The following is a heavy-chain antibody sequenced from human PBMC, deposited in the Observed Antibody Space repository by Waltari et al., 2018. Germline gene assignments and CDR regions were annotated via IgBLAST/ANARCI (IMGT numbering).Heavy chain of an antibody. CDR3: AEVGSSFDGLDI. D-gene: IGHD6-13*01. J-gene: IGHJ3*02. Sequence: QVHLVQSGAEVKKPGASVKVSCTTSGYTFTGFYIHWVRQAPGQGLEWMGWINPNSGGTNYAQNFQDRVTMTRDTSISAAYLELRGLKFDDTAVYYCAEVGSSFDGLDIWGQGTMVTVSS. V-gene: IGHV1-2*02. CDR2: INPNSGGT. CDR1: GYTFTGFY.